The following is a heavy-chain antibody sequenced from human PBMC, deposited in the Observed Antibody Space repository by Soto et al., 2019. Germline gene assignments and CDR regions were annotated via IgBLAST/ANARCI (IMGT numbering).Heavy chain of an antibody. CDR2: ISPYNANT. CDR1: GYTFTSYG. V-gene: IGHV1-18*01. J-gene: IGHJ2*01. D-gene: IGHD3-9*01. CDR3: ARAETYYDILTGYYGGSFDL. Sequence: ASVKVSCKASGYTFTSYGITWVRQAPGQGLEWMGWISPYNANTNYAQNLQGRVTMTTDTSTSTAYMELSSLRSEDTAVYYCARAETYYDILTGYYGGSFDLWGRCTLVTVSS.